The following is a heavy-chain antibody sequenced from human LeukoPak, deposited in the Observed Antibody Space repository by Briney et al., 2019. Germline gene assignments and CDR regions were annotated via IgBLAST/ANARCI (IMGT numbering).Heavy chain of an antibody. J-gene: IGHJ4*02. V-gene: IGHV5-51*01. CDR1: GYSFTSYW. CDR2: IYPGDSDT. CDR3: ARGDDYDFWSGYFVPFDY. Sequence: GESLKISCKGSGYSFTSYWIGWVRQMPGKGLEWMGIIYPGDSDTRYSPSFQGQVTISADKSISTAYLQWSSLKASDTAMYYCARGDDYDFWSGYFVPFDYWGQGTLVTVSS. D-gene: IGHD3-3*01.